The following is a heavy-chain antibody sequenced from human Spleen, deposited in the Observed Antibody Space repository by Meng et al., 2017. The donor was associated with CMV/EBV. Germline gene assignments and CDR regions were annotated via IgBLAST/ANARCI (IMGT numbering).Heavy chain of an antibody. V-gene: IGHV3-73*01. CDR1: GFTFSGST. Sequence: GESLKISCAASGFTFSGSTIHWVRQASGKGLEWVGRIRTKANTYATAYAASVTGRFTISRDDSRSTAYLQMNSLRAEDTAVYYCARSGNSFYYYFDYWGQGTLVTVSS. CDR3: ARSGNSFYYYFDY. J-gene: IGHJ4*02. CDR2: IRTKANTYAT. D-gene: IGHD2/OR15-2a*01.